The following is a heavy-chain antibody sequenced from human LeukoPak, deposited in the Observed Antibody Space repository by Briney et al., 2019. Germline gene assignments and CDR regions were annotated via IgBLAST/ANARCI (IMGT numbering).Heavy chain of an antibody. V-gene: IGHV4-34*01. J-gene: IGHJ5*02. CDR1: GGSISSYY. Sequence: PSETLSLTCTVSGGSISSYYWSWIRQPPGKGLEWIGEINHSGSTNYNPSLKSRVTISVDTSKNQFSLKLSSVTAADTAVYYCARKTAAAGHTTTAYNWFDPWGQGTLVTVSS. D-gene: IGHD6-13*01. CDR3: ARKTAAAGHTTTAYNWFDP. CDR2: INHSGST.